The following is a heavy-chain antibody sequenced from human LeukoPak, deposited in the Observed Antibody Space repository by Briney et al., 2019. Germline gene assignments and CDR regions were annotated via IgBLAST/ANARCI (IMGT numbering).Heavy chain of an antibody. CDR1: GDSITSGDSY. CDR2: IYTSGST. J-gene: IGHJ4*02. D-gene: IGHD5-12*01. CDR3: AREYSH. V-gene: IGHV4-61*02. Sequence: SETLSLTCSVSGDSITSGDSYWTWIRQPAGRGLEWIGLIYTSGSTKYNPSLKSRITMSLDTSQNQISLQLNSVTAADTAVYYCAREYSHWGQGTLVTVSS.